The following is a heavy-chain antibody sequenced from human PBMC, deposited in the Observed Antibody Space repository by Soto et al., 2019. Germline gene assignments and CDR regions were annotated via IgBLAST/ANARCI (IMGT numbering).Heavy chain of an antibody. CDR2: SSNSGTYT. Sequence: GGSLRLSCAASGFTFSDYYMSWIRQAPGKGLECLSYSSNSGTYTRYADSVKGRFSISRDNAKNSLFLQINSLRGEDTAIYYCARSGDNYNVLDYWGQGTPVTVSS. J-gene: IGHJ4*02. CDR3: ARSGDNYNVLDY. V-gene: IGHV3-11*06. CDR1: GFTFSDYY. D-gene: IGHD3-10*02.